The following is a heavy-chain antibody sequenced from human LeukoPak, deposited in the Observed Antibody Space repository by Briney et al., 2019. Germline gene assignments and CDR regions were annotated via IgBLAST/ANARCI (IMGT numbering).Heavy chain of an antibody. CDR1: GGSFSGFY. Sequence: PSETLSLTCAVYGGSFSGFYWSWIRQTPGKGLEWIGEINHSGSTNYNPSLKSRVTISVDTSKNQFSLKLSSVTAADTAVYYCARAGRGPGFDYWGQGTLVTVSS. D-gene: IGHD3-10*01. V-gene: IGHV4-34*01. CDR2: INHSGST. J-gene: IGHJ4*02. CDR3: ARAGRGPGFDY.